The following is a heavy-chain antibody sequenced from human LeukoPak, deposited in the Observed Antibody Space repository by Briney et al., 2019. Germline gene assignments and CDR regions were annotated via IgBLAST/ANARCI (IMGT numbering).Heavy chain of an antibody. CDR2: INAGNGNT. D-gene: IGHD4-17*01. J-gene: IGHJ4*02. V-gene: IGHV1-3*01. CDR1: GYTFTSYA. Sequence: ASVKVSCKASGYTFTSYAMHWVRQAPGRRLEWMGWINAGNGNTKYSQKFQGRVTITRDTSASTAYMELSSLRSEDTAVYYCAGVDPAVTNWDYFDYWGQGTLVTVSS. CDR3: AGVDPAVTNWDYFDY.